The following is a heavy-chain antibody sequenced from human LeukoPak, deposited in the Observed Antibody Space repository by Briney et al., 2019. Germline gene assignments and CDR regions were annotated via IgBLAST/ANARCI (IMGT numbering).Heavy chain of an antibody. CDR1: GGSISSYY. J-gene: IGHJ5*02. D-gene: IGHD3-16*02. CDR2: IYYSGST. V-gene: IGHV4-59*08. Sequence: SETLSLTCTVSGGSISSYYWSWIRQPPGKGLEWIGYIYYSGSTNYKSSLKSRVTISVDTSKNQFSLKLSSVTAADTAVYYCARHLVIGMRVTARKGYWFDPWGQGTLVTVPS. CDR3: ARHLVIGMRVTARKGYWFDP.